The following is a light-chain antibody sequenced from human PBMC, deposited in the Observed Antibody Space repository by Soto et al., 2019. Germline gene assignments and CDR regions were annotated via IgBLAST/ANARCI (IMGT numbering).Light chain of an antibody. CDR2: DAS. CDR1: QSISGN. V-gene: IGKV3D-11*02. CDR3: QQRSNWQGAT. J-gene: IGKJ4*01. Sequence: EIVMTQSPGTLSVSPGERATLSCRASQSISGNLVWYQQKPGQAPRLLIYDASNRATGIPARFSGSGSGTDFTLTISSLEPEDFAVYYCQQRSNWQGATFGEGTKVDIK.